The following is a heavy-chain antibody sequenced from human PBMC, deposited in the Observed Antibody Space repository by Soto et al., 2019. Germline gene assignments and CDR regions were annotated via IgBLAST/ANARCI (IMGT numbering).Heavy chain of an antibody. CDR3: ARIEGGGYCSGCSCYSPFYYYYGMDV. D-gene: IGHD2-15*01. Sequence: QVTLKESGPVLVKPTETLTLTCTVSGFSLSNARMGVSWIRQPPGQTLEWLAHIFSNDEKSSSTSLKSRLTNAKDISKSQVVLTLTNMDPVDTATYYGARIEGGGYCSGCSCYSPFYYYYGMDVWGQGTTVTVYS. V-gene: IGHV2-26*01. CDR2: IFSNDEK. J-gene: IGHJ6*02. CDR1: GFSLSNARMG.